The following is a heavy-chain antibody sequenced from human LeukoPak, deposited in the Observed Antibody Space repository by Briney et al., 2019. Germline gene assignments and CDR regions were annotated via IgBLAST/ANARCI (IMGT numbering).Heavy chain of an antibody. CDR3: ATSGYSSGWYGY. J-gene: IGHJ4*02. V-gene: IGHV1-69*06. Sequence: ASVKVSCKASGGTFISYAISWVRQAPGQGLEWMGGIIPIFGTANYAQKFQGRVTITADKSTSTAYMELSSLRSEDTAVYYCATSGYSSGWYGYWGQGTLVTVSS. CDR1: GGTFISYA. D-gene: IGHD6-19*01. CDR2: IIPIFGTA.